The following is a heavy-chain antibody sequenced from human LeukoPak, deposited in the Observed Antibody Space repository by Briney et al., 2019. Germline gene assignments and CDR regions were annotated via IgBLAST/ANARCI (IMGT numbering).Heavy chain of an antibody. J-gene: IGHJ4*02. D-gene: IGHD3-22*01. CDR2: ITGSGTTI. V-gene: IGHV3-48*02. CDR3: ARGSNGYFDRTFDY. CDR1: GLTFSTYS. Sequence: QPGGSLRLSCAASGLTFSTYSMNWVRQAPGKGLEWVSYITGSGTTIYYADSVKGRFTISRDNAKNSLYLQMISLRDEDTAVYYCARGSNGYFDRTFDYWGQGTLVTVSS.